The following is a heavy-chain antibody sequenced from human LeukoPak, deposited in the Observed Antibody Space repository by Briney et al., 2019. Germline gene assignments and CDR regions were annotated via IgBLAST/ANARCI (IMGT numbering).Heavy chain of an antibody. CDR3: ARRGGSSSRRSPIDY. D-gene: IGHD6-6*01. V-gene: IGHV3-7*01. CDR2: IKQDGSQR. J-gene: IGHJ4*02. Sequence: GGSLRLSCTASGFTFSDYWMTWVRQAPGKGPEWVANIKQDGSQRYYVDSVRGRFTISRDNAKNSLLLQMIGLAAEDTAVYDCARRGGSSSRRSPIDYWGQGTLVTVSS. CDR1: GFTFSDYW.